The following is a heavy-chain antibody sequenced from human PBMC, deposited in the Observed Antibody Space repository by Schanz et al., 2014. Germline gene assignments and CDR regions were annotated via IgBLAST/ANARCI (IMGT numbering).Heavy chain of an antibody. CDR1: GYTFISYF. CDR3: ARAAYGGYTSTPLRY. Sequence: QVQLVQSGAEVKKPGASVKVSCKASGYTFISYFIHWVRQAPGQGLEWMGIINPTGGSTSYAQRFQGRVTVTRDTSTSTVYMELSSLRSKDTAVYYCARAAYGGYTSTPLRYWGQGTLVTVSS. D-gene: IGHD5-12*01. V-gene: IGHV1-46*01. CDR2: INPTGGST. J-gene: IGHJ4*02.